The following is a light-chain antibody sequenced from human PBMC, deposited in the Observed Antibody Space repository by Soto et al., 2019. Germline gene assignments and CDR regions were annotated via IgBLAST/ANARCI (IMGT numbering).Light chain of an antibody. CDR1: QSVSRNY. J-gene: IGKJ4*01. Sequence: EIVLTQSPGTLALSPGERATLSCRSSQSVSRNYLAWYQQKPGQAPRLLIYGASSRATGIPDRFSGSGSGTDFTLTISRLEPEDFAAYYCQKYNSAPLTFGGGTKVDIK. CDR2: GAS. CDR3: QKYNSAPLT. V-gene: IGKV3-20*01.